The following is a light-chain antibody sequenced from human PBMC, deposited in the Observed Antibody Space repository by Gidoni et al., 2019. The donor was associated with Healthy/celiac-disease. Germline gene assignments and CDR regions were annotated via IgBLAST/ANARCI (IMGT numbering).Light chain of an antibody. Sequence: DIQMTQSPSSLSASAGDRVNITCQASQDIRNYLNWYQQKPGKAPKLLVYDASNLETGVPSRCSGSGSGTDFTFTISSLQPEDIATYYCQQYDNLPFTFGPGTKVDIK. J-gene: IGKJ3*01. V-gene: IGKV1-33*01. CDR3: QQYDNLPFT. CDR2: DAS. CDR1: QDIRNY.